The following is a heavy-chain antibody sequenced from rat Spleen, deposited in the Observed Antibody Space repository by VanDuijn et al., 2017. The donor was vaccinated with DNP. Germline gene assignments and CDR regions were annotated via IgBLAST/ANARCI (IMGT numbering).Heavy chain of an antibody. CDR2: IGSDGRTT. J-gene: IGHJ3*01. CDR3: ATSGYGFDGYPFAY. Sequence: EVQLAESGGGLVQPGRSLRLSCVVSGMIFSDYHMAWVRQAPKKGLEWVAYIGSDGRTTYYRDSVKGRFTISRDNAKSTLYLQMDSLKSEDTATYYCATSGYGFDGYPFAYWGQGTLVTVSS. V-gene: IGHV5-7*01. CDR1: GMIFSDYH. D-gene: IGHD1-12*03.